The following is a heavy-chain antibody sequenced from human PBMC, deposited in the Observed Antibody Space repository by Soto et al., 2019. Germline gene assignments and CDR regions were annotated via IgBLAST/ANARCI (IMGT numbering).Heavy chain of an antibody. CDR3: ASSSSRVVVAALPDY. CDR2: INPSGGST. Sequence: ASVKVSCKASGYTFTSYYMHWVRQAPGQGLEWMGIINPSGGSTSYAQKFQGRVTMTRDTSTSTVYMELSSLRSEDTAVYYCASSSSRVVVAALPDYWGQGTLVTVSS. D-gene: IGHD2-15*01. CDR1: GYTFTSYY. J-gene: IGHJ4*02. V-gene: IGHV1-46*03.